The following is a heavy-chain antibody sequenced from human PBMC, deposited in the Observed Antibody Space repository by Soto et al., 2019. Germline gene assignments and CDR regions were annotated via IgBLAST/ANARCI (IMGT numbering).Heavy chain of an antibody. D-gene: IGHD3-9*01. Sequence: GGSLRLSCSASGFTFSSYAMHWVRQAPGKGLEYVSAISSNGGSTYYADSVKGRFTISRDNSKNTLYLQISSLRAEDTAVYYCAKVLTGYYYYFEYWGQGTLVTVSS. J-gene: IGHJ4*02. CDR1: GFTFSSYA. V-gene: IGHV3-64*04. CDR2: ISSNGGST. CDR3: AKVLTGYYYYFEY.